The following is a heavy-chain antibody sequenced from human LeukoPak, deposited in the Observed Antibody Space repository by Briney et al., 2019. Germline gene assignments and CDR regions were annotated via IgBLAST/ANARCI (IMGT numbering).Heavy chain of an antibody. V-gene: IGHV3-23*01. J-gene: IGHJ4*02. CDR3: AKDRMVGTGEYYFDY. CDR1: GFTFSPYA. Sequence: PGGSLRLSCAASGFTFSPYAMSWVRQAPGNGLEWVSLISGTGTNTYYAASVKGRFTISRDNSKSTLYLQMNSLRAEDTAVYYCAKDRMVGTGEYYFDYWGQGTLVTVSS. D-gene: IGHD1-26*01. CDR2: ISGTGTNT.